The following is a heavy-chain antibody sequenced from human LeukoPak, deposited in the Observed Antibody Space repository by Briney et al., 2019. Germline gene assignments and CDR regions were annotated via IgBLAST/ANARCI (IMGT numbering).Heavy chain of an antibody. CDR3: ARTREGHYFDY. J-gene: IGHJ4*02. Sequence: GGSLRLSCAASGFTFSDHYMSWIRQAPGKGLEWVSYISHTGTTMYYADSVKGRFTLSRDNARNSLYLQMNSLRAEDTAVYYCARTREGHYFDYWGQGTLVTVSS. CDR2: ISHTGTTM. V-gene: IGHV3-11*04. CDR1: GFTFSDHY.